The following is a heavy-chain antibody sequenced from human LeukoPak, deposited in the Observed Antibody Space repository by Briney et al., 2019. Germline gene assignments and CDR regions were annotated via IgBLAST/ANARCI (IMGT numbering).Heavy chain of an antibody. Sequence: ASVKVSCKASGYTFTSYDINWVRQAPGQGLEWMGIINPSGGSTSYAQKFQGRVTMTRDTSTSTVYMELSSLRSEDTAVYYCARARYCSGGSCYRYYFDYWGQGTLVTVSS. CDR1: GYTFTSYD. CDR3: ARARYCSGGSCYRYYFDY. V-gene: IGHV1-46*01. J-gene: IGHJ4*02. CDR2: INPSGGST. D-gene: IGHD2-15*01.